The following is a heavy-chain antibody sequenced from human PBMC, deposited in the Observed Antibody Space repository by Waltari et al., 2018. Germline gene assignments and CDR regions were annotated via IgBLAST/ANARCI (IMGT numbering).Heavy chain of an antibody. D-gene: IGHD3-3*01. Sequence: QVQLQESGPGLVKPSQTLSLTCTVSGGSISSGGYYWSWIRQHPGKGLEWIGYIYHSGSTYYNPSLKSRVTISVDRSKNQFSLKLSSVTAADTAVYYCARGDTIFGVGTFTLDYWGQGTLVTVSS. CDR3: ARGDTIFGVGTFTLDY. CDR1: GGSISSGGYY. V-gene: IGHV4-31*03. CDR2: IYHSGST. J-gene: IGHJ4*02.